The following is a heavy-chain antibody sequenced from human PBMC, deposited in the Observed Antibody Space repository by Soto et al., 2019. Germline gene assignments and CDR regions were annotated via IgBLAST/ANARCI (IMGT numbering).Heavy chain of an antibody. V-gene: IGHV3-23*01. D-gene: IGHD3-9*01. CDR1: GFTFNDYA. Sequence: DVQLLESGGGLVQPGGSLRLSCAASGFTFNDYAMSWVRQAPGRGLEWVSAVSGSGGTTYYADSVKGRFIISRDNSKNALYLQMNTLRAEDTAVYYCAKFSYDILTGYCHFNCWGQGTLVTVSS. CDR3: AKFSYDILTGYCHFNC. CDR2: VSGSGGTT. J-gene: IGHJ4*02.